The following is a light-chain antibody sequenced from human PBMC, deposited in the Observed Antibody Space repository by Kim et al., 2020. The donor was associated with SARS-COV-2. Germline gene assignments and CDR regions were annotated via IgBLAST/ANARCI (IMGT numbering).Light chain of an antibody. Sequence: GETVVSTTEGEGRRRYADSWCQKKKGQAPVLVIYGENNRRTGRPHRGSGSSGGDKASFSITAAEAEEEADYYCNSRGSSGNHWVFGGGTQLTVL. V-gene: IGLV3-19*01. J-gene: IGLJ3*02. CDR3: NSRGSSGNHWV. CDR2: GEN. CDR1: GRRRYA.